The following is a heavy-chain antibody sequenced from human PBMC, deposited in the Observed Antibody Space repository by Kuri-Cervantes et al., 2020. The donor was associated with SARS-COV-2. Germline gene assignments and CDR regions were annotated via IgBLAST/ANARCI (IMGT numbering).Heavy chain of an antibody. Sequence: SETLSLTCAVYGGSFNDYYWTWIRQRPGKGLEWIGEINPDGSTNYKSALKSRVTISVDTSKNQFSLKLSSVTAADTAVYYCARDLWNTARGVYDYWGQGTLVTVSS. CDR3: ARDLWNTARGVYDY. D-gene: IGHD5-18*01. CDR1: GGSFNDYY. CDR2: INPDGST. V-gene: IGHV4-34*01. J-gene: IGHJ4*02.